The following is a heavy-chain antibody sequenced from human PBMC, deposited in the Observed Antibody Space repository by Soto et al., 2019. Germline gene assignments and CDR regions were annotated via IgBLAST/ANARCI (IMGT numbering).Heavy chain of an antibody. CDR1: GGSISSYY. D-gene: IGHD6-19*01. CDR3: ARDRGGWSLNYYYYYMDV. J-gene: IGHJ6*03. CDR2: IYYSGST. Sequence: SETLFLTCAFSGGSISSYYWSWIRQPPGKGLEWIGYIYYSGSTNYNPSLKSRVTISVDTSKNQFSLKLSSVTAADTAVYYCARDRGGWSLNYYYYYMDVWGKGTTVTVSS. V-gene: IGHV4-59*01.